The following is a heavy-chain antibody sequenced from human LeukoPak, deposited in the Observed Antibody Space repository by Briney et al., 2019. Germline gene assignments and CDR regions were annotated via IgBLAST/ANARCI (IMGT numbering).Heavy chain of an antibody. CDR2: IYSGGST. CDR3: ARGSVITFGGVTQTGGNWFDP. Sequence: PSETLSLTCTVSGGSISSYYWGWVRQPAGKGLEWIGRIYSGGSTNYNPSLKSGVTMSVQTHNKKFSLKLSFVTDADTAVYYCARGSVITFGGVTQTGGNWFDPWGQGTLVTVSS. V-gene: IGHV4-4*07. CDR1: GGSISSYY. J-gene: IGHJ5*02. D-gene: IGHD3-16*01.